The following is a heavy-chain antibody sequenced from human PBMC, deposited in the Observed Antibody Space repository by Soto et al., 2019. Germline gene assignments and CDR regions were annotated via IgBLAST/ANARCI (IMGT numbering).Heavy chain of an antibody. V-gene: IGHV3-33*01. D-gene: IGHD3-9*01. CDR1: GFTFSTNG. J-gene: IGHJ6*02. CDR2: IWYDGSNQ. Sequence: QVQLVESGGGVVQPGRSLRLSCAASGFTFSTNGMHWVRQTPGKGLEWVAIIWYDGSNQYYADSVKGRFTISRDNSKNTLYLQMNSLRAEDTAVYYCARVAVQEDETSTGYSNYHYYYGMDVWGQGTTVTVSS. CDR3: ARVAVQEDETSTGYSNYHYYYGMDV.